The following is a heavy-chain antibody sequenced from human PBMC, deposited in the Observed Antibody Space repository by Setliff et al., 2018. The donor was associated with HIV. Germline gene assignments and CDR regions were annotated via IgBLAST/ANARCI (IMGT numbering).Heavy chain of an antibody. CDR3: ARPMEIGRHPVAGQRDAFDI. J-gene: IGHJ3*02. V-gene: IGHV3-30*02. CDR1: GFIFSSYG. D-gene: IGHD6-19*01. Sequence: GGSLRLSCAASGFIFSSYGMHWVRQAPGKGLEWVAFIRFDGSYKYYADSVEGRFTISRDNSKNTVFLQMSSLRAEDTAVYYCARPMEIGRHPVAGQRDAFDIWGQGTMVTVSS. CDR2: IRFDGSYK.